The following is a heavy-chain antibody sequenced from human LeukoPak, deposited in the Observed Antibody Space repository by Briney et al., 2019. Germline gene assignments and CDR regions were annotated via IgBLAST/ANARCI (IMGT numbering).Heavy chain of an antibody. Sequence: GGSLRLSCAASGFIFSSRGMTWVRQAPGKGLEWVSATDPSGGATYYADSVKGRFTISRDNSKNTLSLQMNSLRAEDTAVYYCARGVTYLGDFDYWGQGTLVTVSS. D-gene: IGHD3-10*01. CDR2: TDPSGGAT. V-gene: IGHV3-23*01. CDR1: GFIFSSRG. CDR3: ARGVTYLGDFDY. J-gene: IGHJ4*02.